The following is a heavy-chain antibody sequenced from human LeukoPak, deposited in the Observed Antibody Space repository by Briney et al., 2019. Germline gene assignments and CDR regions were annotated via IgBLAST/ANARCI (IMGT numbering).Heavy chain of an antibody. CDR1: GFTFSTYS. Sequence: GGSLRLSCAASGFTFSTYSMNWVRQAPGKGLEWVSYISGSSSTTYYADSVKGRFTISRDNAKNSLYLQMNSLRADDTAVYYCARDRDSRWDFDLWGRGTLVTVSS. D-gene: IGHD3-22*01. J-gene: IGHJ2*01. CDR3: ARDRDSRWDFDL. V-gene: IGHV3-48*04. CDR2: ISGSSSTT.